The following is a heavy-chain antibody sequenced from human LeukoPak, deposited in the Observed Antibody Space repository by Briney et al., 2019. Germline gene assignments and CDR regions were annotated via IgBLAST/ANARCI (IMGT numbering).Heavy chain of an antibody. Sequence: AASLQISSKGSGFTFTSYWSGWVRPMPGKSLEWMGIIYPGDSDTRYSPSFQGQVTISADTSINTAYLQWSSLKASDTAMYYCARLDLEGPFDPWGQGTLVTVSS. CDR3: ARLDLEGPFDP. V-gene: IGHV5-51*01. J-gene: IGHJ5*02. CDR1: GFTFTSYW. CDR2: IYPGDSDT.